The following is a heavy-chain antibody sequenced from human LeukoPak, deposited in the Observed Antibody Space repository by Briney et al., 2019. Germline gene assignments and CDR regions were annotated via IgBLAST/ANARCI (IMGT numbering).Heavy chain of an antibody. D-gene: IGHD2-2*01. V-gene: IGHV4-34*01. CDR1: GESFSGYY. CDR3: ARQDCSSTSCYFYY. J-gene: IGHJ4*02. CDR2: INHSGST. Sequence: SETLSLTCAVYGESFSGYYWSWIRQPPGKGLDWIGEINHSGSTNYNPSLKSRVTISVDTSKNQFSLKLSSVTAADTAVYYCARQDCSSTSCYFYYWGQGTLVTVSS.